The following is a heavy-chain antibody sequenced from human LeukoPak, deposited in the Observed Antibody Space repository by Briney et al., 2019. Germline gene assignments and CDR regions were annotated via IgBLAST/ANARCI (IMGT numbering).Heavy chain of an antibody. D-gene: IGHD6-6*01. CDR1: GGSISSYY. Sequence: PSETLSLTCTVSGGSISSYYWSWIRQPAGKGLEWIVRIYTSGRTNYNPSLKSRVTMSVDTSKNQFSLKLRSVTAADTAVYYCAGPLAARPLGHYYYYMDVWGKGTTVTVSS. J-gene: IGHJ6*03. V-gene: IGHV4-4*07. CDR3: AGPLAARPLGHYYYYMDV. CDR2: IYTSGRT.